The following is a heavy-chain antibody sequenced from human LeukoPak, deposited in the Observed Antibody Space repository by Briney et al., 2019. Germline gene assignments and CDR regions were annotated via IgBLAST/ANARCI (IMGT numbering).Heavy chain of an antibody. J-gene: IGHJ4*02. D-gene: IGHD5-24*01. CDR3: AKTLDGYNLSHFDY. CDR1: GFTFSSYW. CDR2: ISGSGSST. V-gene: IGHV3-23*01. Sequence: PGGSLRLSCAASGFTFSSYWMHWVRQAPGKGLEWVSAISGSGSSTYYADSVKGRFTISRDNSKNTLYLQMNSLRAEDTAVYYCAKTLDGYNLSHFDYWGQGTLVTVSS.